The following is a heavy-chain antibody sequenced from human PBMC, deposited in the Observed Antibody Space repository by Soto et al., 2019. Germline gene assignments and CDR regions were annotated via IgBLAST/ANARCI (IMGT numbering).Heavy chain of an antibody. D-gene: IGHD3-9*01. CDR1: GFSLSTSGVG. CDR2: IYWNDDK. V-gene: IGHV2-5*01. Sequence: QITLKESGPTLVKPTQTLTLTCTFSGFSLSTSGVGVGWIRQPPGKALEWLALIYWNDDKRYSPSLKSRLTIPKDTSKNQVVLTMTNMDPVDTATYYCAHSRGYFDWLFWFDPWGQGTLVTVSS. J-gene: IGHJ5*02. CDR3: AHSRGYFDWLFWFDP.